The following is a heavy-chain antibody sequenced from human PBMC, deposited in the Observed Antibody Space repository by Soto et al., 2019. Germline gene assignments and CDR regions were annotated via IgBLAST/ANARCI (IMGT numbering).Heavy chain of an antibody. J-gene: IGHJ6*02. D-gene: IGHD3-3*01. Sequence: GGSLRLSCAASGFTFSSYAMSWVRQAPGKGLEWVSAISGSGGSTYYADSVKGRFTISRDNSKNTLYLQMNSLRAEDTAVYYCAKGNSYDFWSGYYTAGASGMDVWGQGTTVTVSS. V-gene: IGHV3-23*01. CDR3: AKGNSYDFWSGYYTAGASGMDV. CDR1: GFTFSSYA. CDR2: ISGSGGST.